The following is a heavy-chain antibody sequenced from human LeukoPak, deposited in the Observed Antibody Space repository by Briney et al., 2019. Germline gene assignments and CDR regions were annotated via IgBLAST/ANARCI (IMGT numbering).Heavy chain of an antibody. CDR2: ISAYNGNT. CDR1: GYTFTSYG. J-gene: IGHJ1*01. D-gene: IGHD2-15*01. Sequence: ASVKVSCKASGYTFTSYGISWVRQAPGQGLEWMGWISAYNGNTHCARNLQGRVTMATDTSTNTAYMELRSLRSDDTAVYYCARDSADCSGGSCYSAEYFQYWGQGTLVTVSS. CDR3: ARDSADCSGGSCYSAEYFQY. V-gene: IGHV1-18*01.